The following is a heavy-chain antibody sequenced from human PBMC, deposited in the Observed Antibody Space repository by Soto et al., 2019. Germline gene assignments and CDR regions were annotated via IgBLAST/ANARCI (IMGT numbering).Heavy chain of an antibody. J-gene: IGHJ4*02. CDR1: GLTFSDDY. CDR2: SSSNRSTI. D-gene: IGHD2-2*01. V-gene: IGHV3-11*01. CDR3: ARVVVVPGTYYFDY. Sequence: PGGSLRLSCAASGLTFSDDYMSRISQAPGKGLEWVSYSSSNRSTIYYADSVKGRFTLTRNNATNSLYLQMNSVRAEDTAVYYCARVVVVPGTYYFDYWGQGTLDTVSS.